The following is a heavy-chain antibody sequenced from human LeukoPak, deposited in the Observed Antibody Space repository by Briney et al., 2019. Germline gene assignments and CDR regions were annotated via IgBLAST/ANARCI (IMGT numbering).Heavy chain of an antibody. J-gene: IGHJ4*02. CDR3: ARDHGGGIAVAGTERAYYFDY. CDR2: TYYRSKWYN. CDR1: GDSVSSNSAA. Sequence: SQTLSLTCAISGDSVSSNSAAWNWIRQSPSRGLEWLGRTYYRSKWYNDYAVSVKSRITINPDTSKNQSSLQLNSVTPEDTAVYYCARDHGGGIAVAGTERAYYFDYWGQGTLVTVSS. V-gene: IGHV6-1*01. D-gene: IGHD6-19*01.